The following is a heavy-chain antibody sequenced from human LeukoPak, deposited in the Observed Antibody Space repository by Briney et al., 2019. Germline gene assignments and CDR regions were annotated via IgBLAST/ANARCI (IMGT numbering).Heavy chain of an antibody. CDR2: INHSGST. CDR1: GFTVSSNY. V-gene: IGHV4-4*02. CDR3: ARESGNWNYVGVDP. J-gene: IGHJ5*02. Sequence: WGSLRLSCAASGFTVSSNYMSWVRQAPGKGLEWIGEINHSGSTYYNPSLKSRVTISVDTSKNQFSLKLSSVTAADTAVYYCARESGNWNYVGVDPWGQGTLVTVSS. D-gene: IGHD1-7*01.